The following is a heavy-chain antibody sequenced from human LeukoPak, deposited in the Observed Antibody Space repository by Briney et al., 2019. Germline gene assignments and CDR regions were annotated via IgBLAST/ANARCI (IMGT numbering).Heavy chain of an antibody. CDR2: ISSSSKNI. Sequence: KTGGSLRLSCAASGFTFSSYSMNWVRQAPGKGLEWVSSISSSSKNIYYADSVKGRITISRDNAKNSLYLQMNSLRAEDTAVYYCAGAGQQLGYNWFDPWGQGTLVAVSS. V-gene: IGHV3-21*04. J-gene: IGHJ5*02. CDR1: GFTFSSYS. D-gene: IGHD6-13*01. CDR3: AGAGQQLGYNWFDP.